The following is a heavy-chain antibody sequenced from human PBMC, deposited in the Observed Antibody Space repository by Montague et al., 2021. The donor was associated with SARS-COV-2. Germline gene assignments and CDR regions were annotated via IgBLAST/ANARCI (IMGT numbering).Heavy chain of an antibody. CDR1: GFILSTYD. D-gene: IGHD6-6*01. V-gene: IGHV3-13*01. CDR3: ARAPPYSSASWGYYGMDV. J-gene: IGHJ6*02. CDR2: IGTRGDT. Sequence: SLRLSCAASGFILSTYDMHWVRQATGKGLEWVSAIGTRGDTYYPGSVNGRFTMSRENAENSLYLPMTSLRAGDTAVYYCARAPPYSSASWGYYGMDVWGQGTTVTVSS.